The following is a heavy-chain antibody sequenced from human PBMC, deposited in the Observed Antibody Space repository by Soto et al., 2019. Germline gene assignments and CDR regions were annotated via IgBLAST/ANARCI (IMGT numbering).Heavy chain of an antibody. CDR3: TYLVFDFWSGYQSIDY. D-gene: IGHD3-3*01. Sequence: EVQLVESGGGLVKPGGSLRLSCAASGFTFSNAWMNWVRQAPGKGLEWVGRIKSKTDGGTTDYAAPVKGRFTISRDDSKNTLYLQMNSLKTEDTAVYYCTYLVFDFWSGYQSIDYWGQGTLATVSS. CDR2: IKSKTDGGTT. CDR1: GFTFSNAW. V-gene: IGHV3-15*07. J-gene: IGHJ4*02.